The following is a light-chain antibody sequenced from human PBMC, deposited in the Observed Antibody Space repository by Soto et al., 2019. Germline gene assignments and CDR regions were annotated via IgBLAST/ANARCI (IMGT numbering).Light chain of an antibody. CDR2: AAS. CDR3: QQYGSSPRT. Sequence: EIVSTQSPGALSLSPGERATLSCRASESASSTYLAWYQQKPGQAPRLLIYAASTRATGIPDRFSGSGSGTDFTLTIRRLEPEDFAVYYCQQYGSSPRTFGQGTKV. V-gene: IGKV3-20*01. CDR1: ESASSTY. J-gene: IGKJ1*01.